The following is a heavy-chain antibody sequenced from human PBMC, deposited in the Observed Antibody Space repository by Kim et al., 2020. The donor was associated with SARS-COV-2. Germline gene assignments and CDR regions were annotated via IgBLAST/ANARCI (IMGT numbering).Heavy chain of an antibody. J-gene: IGHJ3*02. Sequence: KYNADSVRGRFTISRDNSKNTLYLQMNSLRAEDTAVYYCANAPGFTAGFIWGQGTMVTVSS. V-gene: IGHV3-33*06. D-gene: IGHD3-16*01. CDR3: ANAPGFTAGFI. CDR2: K.